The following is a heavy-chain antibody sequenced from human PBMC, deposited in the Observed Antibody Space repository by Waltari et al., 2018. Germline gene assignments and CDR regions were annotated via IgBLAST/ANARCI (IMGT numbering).Heavy chain of an antibody. J-gene: IGHJ5*02. CDR1: GGNFSSYA. CDR3: GRGRGWFDP. D-gene: IGHD3-10*01. Sequence: QVQLVQSGAEVMKPGSSVKVSCKASGGNFSSYALGGVRQAPGQGLEWMGGIITIFSTANYAQKCQGRVTITADKSTGTAYMKLSSLRSEDTAVYYCGRGRGWFDPWSQGTLVTVAS. V-gene: IGHV1-69*14. CDR2: IITIFSTA.